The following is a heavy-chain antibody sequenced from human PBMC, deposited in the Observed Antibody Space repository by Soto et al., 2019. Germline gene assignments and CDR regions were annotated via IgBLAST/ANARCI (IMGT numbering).Heavy chain of an antibody. D-gene: IGHD6-19*01. V-gene: IGHV3-15*01. CDR2: IKSKTDGGTT. J-gene: IGHJ3*02. Sequence: GGSLRLSCAASGFTFSNAWMSWVRQAPGKGLEWVGRIKSKTDGGTTDYAAPVKGRFTISRDDSKNTVYLQMNSLNTEDTAVYFCTTEMRHTSGWYGAFDIWGQGTTVTVSS. CDR1: GFTFSNAW. CDR3: TTEMRHTSGWYGAFDI.